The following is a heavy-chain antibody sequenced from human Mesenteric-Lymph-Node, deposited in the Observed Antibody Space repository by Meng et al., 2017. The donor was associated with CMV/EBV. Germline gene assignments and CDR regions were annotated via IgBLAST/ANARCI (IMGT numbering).Heavy chain of an antibody. CDR2: INPSGGST. Sequence: ASGDAFSKYPIIWARQAPGQGLEWMGIINPSGGSTSYAQKFQGRVTMTRDTSTSTVYMELSSLRSEDTAVYYCARVPSASSSLGGDYWGQGTLVTVSS. D-gene: IGHD6-13*01. CDR3: ARVPSASSSLGGDY. J-gene: IGHJ4*02. V-gene: IGHV1-46*01. CDR1: GDAFSKYP.